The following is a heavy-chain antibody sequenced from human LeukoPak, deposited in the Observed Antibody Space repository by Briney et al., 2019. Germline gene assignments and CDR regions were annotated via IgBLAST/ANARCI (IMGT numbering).Heavy chain of an antibody. CDR1: GFTFENYG. V-gene: IGHV3-20*04. CDR2: INWNGGST. CDR3: ARGRGVVVIAYFDY. Sequence: GGSLRLSCAASGFTFENYGMSWVRQVPGKGLEWVSSINWNGGSTGYADSVKGRFTISRDNSKNTLYLQMNSLRAEDTAVYYCARGRGVVVIAYFDYWGQGTLVTVSS. J-gene: IGHJ4*02. D-gene: IGHD3-22*01.